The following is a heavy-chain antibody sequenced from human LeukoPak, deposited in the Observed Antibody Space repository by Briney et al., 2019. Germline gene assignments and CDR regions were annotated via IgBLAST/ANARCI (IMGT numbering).Heavy chain of an antibody. CDR1: GFTFSSYA. CDR2: ISGSGGST. CDR3: AKGPTAHDAFDI. Sequence: GGSLRLSCAASGFTFSSYAMSRVRQAPGKGLEWVSAISGSGGSTYYADSVKGRFTISRDNSKNTLYLQMNSLRAEDTAVYYCAKGPTAHDAFDIWGQGTMVTVSS. J-gene: IGHJ3*02. V-gene: IGHV3-23*01. D-gene: IGHD4-17*01.